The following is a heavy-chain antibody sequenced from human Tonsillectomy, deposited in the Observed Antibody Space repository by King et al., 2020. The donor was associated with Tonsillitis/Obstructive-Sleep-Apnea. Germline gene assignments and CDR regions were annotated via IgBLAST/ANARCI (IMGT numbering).Heavy chain of an antibody. D-gene: IGHD6-13*01. Sequence: VQLVESGGGLVKPGGSLRLSCAASGFTFSDYAMSWVRQAPGKGLEWVSSITGSDKRTHYADSVKGRFTISRDNSKNTLYLQTIGLRAEDTAVYYCAKEQGSSRYYFDYWGQGTLVTVSS. CDR3: AKEQGSSRYYFDY. CDR2: ITGSDKRT. J-gene: IGHJ4*02. V-gene: IGHV3-23*04. CDR1: GFTFSDYA.